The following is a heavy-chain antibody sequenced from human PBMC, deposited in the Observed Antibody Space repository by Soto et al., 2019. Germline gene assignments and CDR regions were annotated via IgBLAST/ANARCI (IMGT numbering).Heavy chain of an antibody. CDR3: ARGGAYGDYRSDY. V-gene: IGHV3-74*01. CDR1: GFNFSIYW. CDR2: INSDGSHT. D-gene: IGHD4-17*01. J-gene: IGHJ4*02. Sequence: EVQLVESGGGLAQPGGSLRLSCAASGFNFSIYWMHWVRQAPGKGLVWVSRINSDGSHTDYADSVKGRFTISRDNANNTLKLQINSLGAEDTAVFYCARGGAYGDYRSDYWGQGTLVTVSS.